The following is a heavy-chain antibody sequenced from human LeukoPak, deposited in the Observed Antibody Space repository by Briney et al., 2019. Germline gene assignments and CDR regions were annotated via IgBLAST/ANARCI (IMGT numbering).Heavy chain of an antibody. CDR1: GFTFSSYW. V-gene: IGHV3-7*04. CDR3: ARLRAGDYFDY. CDR2: IKEDGSEK. Sequence: PGGSLRLSCAASGFTFSSYWMSWVRQAPGKGLEWVANIKEDGSEKYYVDSVKGRLTISRDTANSSLYLQMNSLRAEDTAVYYCARLRAGDYFDYWGQGTMPTLSS. J-gene: IGHJ4*02. D-gene: IGHD6-19*01.